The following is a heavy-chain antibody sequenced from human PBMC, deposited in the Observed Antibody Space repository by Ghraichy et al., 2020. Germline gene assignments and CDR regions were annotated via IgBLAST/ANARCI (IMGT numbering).Heavy chain of an antibody. Sequence: GGSLRLSCAASGFTFTNAWMGWVRQGPGKGLEWVGLMKSRLDGGTLDYAAPVKDRFATSRDDSQSTLYLQMNSLTTEDTAVYYCTAGRGLWFGELLFPIDNWGQGTLVTVSS. J-gene: IGHJ4*02. CDR3: TAGRGLWFGELLFPIDN. CDR1: GFTFTNAW. V-gene: IGHV3-15*01. CDR2: MKSRLDGGTL. D-gene: IGHD3-10*01.